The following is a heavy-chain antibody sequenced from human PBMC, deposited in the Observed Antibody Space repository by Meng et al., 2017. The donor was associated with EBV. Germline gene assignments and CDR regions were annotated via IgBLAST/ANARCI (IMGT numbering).Heavy chain of an antibody. CDR1: GGSFSGYY. CDR2: INHSGST. CDR3: VRGRWLQPGSYFDY. Sequence: QGQLRRGGGGMLKPSETRSLTCAGYGGSFSGYYWSWIRQPPGKGLEWIGEINHSGSTNYNPSLKSRVTISVDTSKNQFSLKLSSVTAADTAVYYCVRGRWLQPGSYFDYWGQGTLVTVSS. V-gene: IGHV4-34*01. J-gene: IGHJ4*02. D-gene: IGHD5-24*01.